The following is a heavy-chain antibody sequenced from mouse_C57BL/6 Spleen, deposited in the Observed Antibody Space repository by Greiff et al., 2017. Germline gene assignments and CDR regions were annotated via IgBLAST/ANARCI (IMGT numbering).Heavy chain of an antibody. CDR1: GYAFSSYW. J-gene: IGHJ4*01. CDR3: ARCPDVNRMDY. CDR2: IYPGDGDT. Sequence: QVQLKESGAELVKPGASVKISCKASGYAFSSYWMNWVKQRPGKGLEWIGQIYPGDGDTNYNGKFKGKATLTADKSSSTAYMQLSSLTSEDSAVYFCARCPDVNRMDYWGQGTSVTVSS. V-gene: IGHV1-80*01.